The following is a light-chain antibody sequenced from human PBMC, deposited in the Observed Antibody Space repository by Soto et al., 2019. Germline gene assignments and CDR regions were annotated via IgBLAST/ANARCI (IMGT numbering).Light chain of an antibody. Sequence: DIHMTQSPSTLSASVGDRVTITCRASQSLTMWLAWYQQKPRKAPNLLIYKTSSLESAVLSRFSGSGSGTEFTRTISSLQPDDFATVNCQHWTDYSWTFGQGPKVEVK. CDR1: QSLTMW. CDR2: KTS. J-gene: IGKJ1*01. V-gene: IGKV1-5*03. CDR3: QHWTDYSWT.